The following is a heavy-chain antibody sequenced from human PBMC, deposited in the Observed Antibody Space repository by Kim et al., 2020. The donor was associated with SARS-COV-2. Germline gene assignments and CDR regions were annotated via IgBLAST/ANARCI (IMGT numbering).Heavy chain of an antibody. D-gene: IGHD1-1*01. J-gene: IGHJ6*01. V-gene: IGHV3-21*01. Sequence: GGSLRLSCEASGFTFSSFTMTWVRQAQGKVLQWVSSISSRSAYIYYTDSVRGRFTISRDNVKNSLFLQMNSLLAEETAVYYCARDPGNSDMKYFYSLDV. CDR1: GFTFSSFT. CDR2: ISSRSAYI. CDR3: ARDPGNSDMKYFYSLDV.